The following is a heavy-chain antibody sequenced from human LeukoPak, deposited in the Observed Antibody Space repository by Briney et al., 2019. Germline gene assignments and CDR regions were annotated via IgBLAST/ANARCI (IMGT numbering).Heavy chain of an antibody. D-gene: IGHD3-16*01. CDR3: ARDMALGYYGMDV. Sequence: GGSLRLSCAASGFTFSSYAVSWVRQAPGKGLEWVSAISGSGGSTYYADSVKGRFTISRDNSKNTLYLQMNSLRAEDTAVYYCARDMALGYYGMDVWGQGTTVTVSS. J-gene: IGHJ6*02. CDR2: ISGSGGST. CDR1: GFTFSSYA. V-gene: IGHV3-23*01.